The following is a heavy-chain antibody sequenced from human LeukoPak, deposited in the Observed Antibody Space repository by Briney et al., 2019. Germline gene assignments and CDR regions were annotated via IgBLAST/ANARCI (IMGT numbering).Heavy chain of an antibody. J-gene: IGHJ6*02. D-gene: IGHD2-2*01. CDR2: INPSGGST. V-gene: IGHV1-46*01. CDR3: ARVAMIVVVPADPYGMDV. CDR1: GYTFTSYY. Sequence: ASVKVSCKASGYTFTSYYMHWVRQAPGQGLEWMGIINPSGGSTSYAQKFQGRVTMTRDTSTSTVYMELSSLRSEDTAVYYCARVAMIVVVPADPYGMDVWGQGTTVTVSS.